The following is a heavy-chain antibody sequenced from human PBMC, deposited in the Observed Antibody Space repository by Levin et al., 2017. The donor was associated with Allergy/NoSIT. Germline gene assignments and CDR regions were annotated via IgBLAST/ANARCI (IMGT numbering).Heavy chain of an antibody. CDR1: GGSISSGGYY. Sequence: SETLSLTCTVSGGSISSGGYYWSWIRQHPGKGLEWIGYIYYSGSTYYNPSLKSRVTISVDTSKNQFSLKLSSVTAADTAVYYCARALDYGGPDAFDIWGQGTMVTVSS. J-gene: IGHJ3*02. CDR3: ARALDYGGPDAFDI. V-gene: IGHV4-31*03. CDR2: IYYSGST. D-gene: IGHD4-23*01.